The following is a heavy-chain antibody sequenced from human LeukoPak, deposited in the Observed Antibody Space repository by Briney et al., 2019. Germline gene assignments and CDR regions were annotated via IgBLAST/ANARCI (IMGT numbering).Heavy chain of an antibody. CDR1: GFTFSSYW. J-gene: IGHJ4*02. D-gene: IGHD2-8*01. CDR2: IKQDGSEK. Sequence: GGSLILSCAASGFTFSSYWMTWVRQAPEKGLEWVANIKQDGSEKYYVDSVKGRFTISRDNAKISLFLQMNNLRAEDTAVYYCAAHVNDAGNFGYWGQGTLVAVSS. CDR3: AAHVNDAGNFGY. V-gene: IGHV3-7*01.